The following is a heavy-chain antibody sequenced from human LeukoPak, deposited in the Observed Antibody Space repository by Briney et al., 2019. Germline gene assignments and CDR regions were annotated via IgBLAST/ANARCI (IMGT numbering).Heavy chain of an antibody. CDR3: AKSGYTYGVIDY. V-gene: IGHV3-30*18. CDR1: GFTFSSYG. D-gene: IGHD5-18*01. J-gene: IGHJ4*02. CDR2: ISYDGSNK. Sequence: GGSLRLSCAASGFTFSSYGMHWVRQAPGKGLEWVAVISYDGSNKYYADSVKGRFTISRDNSKNTLYLQMNSLRAEDTAVYYCAKSGYTYGVIDYWGQGTLVTVSS.